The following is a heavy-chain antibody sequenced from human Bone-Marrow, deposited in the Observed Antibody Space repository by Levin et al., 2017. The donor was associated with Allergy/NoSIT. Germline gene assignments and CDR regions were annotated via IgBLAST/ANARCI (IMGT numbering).Heavy chain of an antibody. CDR2: IYPGDSDT. CDR3: ARHWDLENVGSYYMDV. V-gene: IGHV5-51*01. D-gene: IGHD1-26*01. Sequence: GESLKISCKVSGYTFTSYWIGWVRQMPGKGLEWMGIIYPGDSDTRYSPSFQGLVTISADKSISTVYLQWSSLKASDTAIYYCARHWDLENVGSYYMDVWGKGTTVTVSS. J-gene: IGHJ6*03. CDR1: GYTFTSYW.